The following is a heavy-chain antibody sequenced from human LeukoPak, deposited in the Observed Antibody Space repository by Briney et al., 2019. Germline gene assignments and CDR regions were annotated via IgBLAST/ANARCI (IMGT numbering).Heavy chain of an antibody. Sequence: SVKVSCKASGGTFSSYAISWVRQAPGQGLEWMGGIIPIFGTANYAQKFQGRVTITTDESTSTAYMELSSLRSEDTAVYYCAREEFTIFGVVHPFDPWGQGTLVTVSS. CDR2: IIPIFGTA. D-gene: IGHD3-3*01. V-gene: IGHV1-69*05. CDR1: GGTFSSYA. CDR3: AREEFTIFGVVHPFDP. J-gene: IGHJ5*02.